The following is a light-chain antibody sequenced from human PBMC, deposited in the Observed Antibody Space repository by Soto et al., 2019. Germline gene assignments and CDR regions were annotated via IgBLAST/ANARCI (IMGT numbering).Light chain of an antibody. CDR2: KAS. V-gene: IGKV1-5*03. Sequence: DNQIIQSPSTVSASVGDRDTITCRASQSISSWLAWYQQKPGKAPKLLIYKASSLESGVPSRFSGSGSGTEFTLTISSLQPDDFATYYCQQYNSYPYTFGQGTKLEIK. CDR3: QQYNSYPYT. CDR1: QSISSW. J-gene: IGKJ2*01.